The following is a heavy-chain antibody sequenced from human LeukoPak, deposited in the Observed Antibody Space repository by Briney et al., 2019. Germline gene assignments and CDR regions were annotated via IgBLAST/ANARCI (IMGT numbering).Heavy chain of an antibody. Sequence: APVKVSCKASGYTFSVHYMHWIRQAPGQGLEWMGWINPNNGVTNYAQKFQGRVTMTRDTSINTAYMELSRLRSDDTAVYYCARVYRGPDYWGQGTLVTVSS. CDR2: INPNNGVT. J-gene: IGHJ4*02. CDR3: ARVYRGPDY. V-gene: IGHV1-2*02. CDR1: GYTFSVHY. D-gene: IGHD3-10*01.